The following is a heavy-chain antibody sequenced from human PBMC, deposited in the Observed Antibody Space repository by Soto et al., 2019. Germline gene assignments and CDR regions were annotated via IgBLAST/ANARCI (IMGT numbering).Heavy chain of an antibody. CDR1: GGTFSSYT. CDR2: IIPILGIA. V-gene: IGHV1-69*02. CDR3: ARGDKYSSREYYYYGMDV. D-gene: IGHD6-13*01. Sequence: QVQLVQSGAEVKKPGSSVKVSCKASGGTFSSYTISWVRQAPGQGLEWMGRIIPILGIANYAQKFQGRVTITADXXTXTXSMELSSLRSEDTAVYYCARGDKYSSREYYYYGMDVWGQGTTVTVSS. J-gene: IGHJ6*02.